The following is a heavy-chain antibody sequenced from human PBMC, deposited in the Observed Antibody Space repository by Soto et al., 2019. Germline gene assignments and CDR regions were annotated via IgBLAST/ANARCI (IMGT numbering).Heavy chain of an antibody. CDR2: TYYMSKWXX. D-gene: IGHD4-17*01. CDR3: SRDVITNTYGGAGMDV. J-gene: IGHJ6*01. Sequence: SQALSLTCAISGDSVSINTVAWNWIRQSPWRGLEWLGMTYYMSKWXXDYAGSVXXRITIYRDTSXNQFSXLMISVTPEDTAVYYCSRDVITNTYGGAGMDV. V-gene: IGHV6-1*01. CDR1: GDSVSINTVA.